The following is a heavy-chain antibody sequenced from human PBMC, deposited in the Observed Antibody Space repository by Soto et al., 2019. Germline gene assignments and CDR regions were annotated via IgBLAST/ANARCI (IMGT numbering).Heavy chain of an antibody. J-gene: IGHJ6*03. V-gene: IGHV5-51*01. CDR3: ARQAYNAYDIWSAKYYYYMDV. Sequence: GESLKISCKGSGYSFTNYWIGWVRQMPVKGLEWMGIIYPGDFDTRYSPSFQGQVTISADNSISTAYLQWSSLKASDTAVYYCARQAYNAYDIWSAKYYYYMDVWGKGTTVTVSS. CDR2: IYPGDFDT. D-gene: IGHD3-3*01. CDR1: GYSFTNYW.